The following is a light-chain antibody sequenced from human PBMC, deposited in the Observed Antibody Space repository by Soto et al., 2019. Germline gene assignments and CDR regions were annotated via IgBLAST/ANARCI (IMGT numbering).Light chain of an antibody. CDR3: QQRSNWPWT. Sequence: IVLTQSPGTLSLSPGERATLSCRASQSVSNNYLAWYQQKPGQAPRLLIYDTSNRATGIPARFSGSGSGTDFTLTLSSLEPEDFAVYYCQQRSNWPWTFGQGTKVDIK. CDR1: QSVSNNY. CDR2: DTS. J-gene: IGKJ1*01. V-gene: IGKV3-11*01.